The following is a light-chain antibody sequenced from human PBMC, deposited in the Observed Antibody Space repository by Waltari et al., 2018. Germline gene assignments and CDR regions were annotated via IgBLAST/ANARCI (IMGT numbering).Light chain of an antibody. CDR3: QHYVRLPAT. J-gene: IGKJ1*01. Sequence: IVLTQSPGTLSLSPGERATLSCRASQGVSRSLAWYQQKPGQAPKLLIYGASTRATGIPYRFTGSGSGTDFSLTISSLEPEDFAIYFCQHYVRLPATFGQGTKVEIK. CDR2: GAS. V-gene: IGKV3-20*01. CDR1: QGVSRS.